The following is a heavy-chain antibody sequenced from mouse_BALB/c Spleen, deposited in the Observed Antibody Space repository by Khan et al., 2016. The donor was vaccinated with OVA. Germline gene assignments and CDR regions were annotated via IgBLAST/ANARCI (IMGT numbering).Heavy chain of an antibody. J-gene: IGHJ1*01. CDR3: ARGYWYFDV. CDR1: GYTFTNQG. V-gene: IGHV9-1*02. Sequence: QIQLVQSGPELKKPGETVKISCKASGYTFTNQGMNWVKQAPGKGLKWMGWINTYTGAPTYADDFKGRFAFSLETTASTSYLQINNLKNEDMSTNFWARGYWYFDVWGAGATVTVSS. CDR2: INTYTGAP.